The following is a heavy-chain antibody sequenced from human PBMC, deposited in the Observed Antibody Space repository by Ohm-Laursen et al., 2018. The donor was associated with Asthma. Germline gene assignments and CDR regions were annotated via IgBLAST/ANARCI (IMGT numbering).Heavy chain of an antibody. CDR1: GYTFSRYS. Sequence: GSLRLSCAASGYTFSRYSIHWVRQVPGEGLEWVSYISSSGSTIYYADSVKGRFTISRDNAKNSLYLQMNSLRAEDTAVYYCARGVSGYDVYWYFDLWGRGTLVTVSS. J-gene: IGHJ2*01. D-gene: IGHD5-12*01. CDR2: ISSSGSTI. V-gene: IGHV3-48*04. CDR3: ARGVSGYDVYWYFDL.